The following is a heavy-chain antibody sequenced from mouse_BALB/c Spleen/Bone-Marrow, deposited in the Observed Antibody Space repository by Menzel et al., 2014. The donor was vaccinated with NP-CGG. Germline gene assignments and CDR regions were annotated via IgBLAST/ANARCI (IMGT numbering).Heavy chain of an antibody. CDR2: IWGDGST. D-gene: IGHD1-1*01. J-gene: IGHJ2*01. Sequence: VQLVESGPGLVAPSQSLSITCTVSGFSLTGYGVNWVRQPPGKGLEWLGMIWGDGSTDYNSVLKSRLNISKDNSKSQVFLKMNSLQTDDTARYNCARSFTTVVATPFDYWGQGTTLTVSS. CDR1: GFSLTGYG. V-gene: IGHV2-6-7*01. CDR3: ARSFTTVVATPFDY.